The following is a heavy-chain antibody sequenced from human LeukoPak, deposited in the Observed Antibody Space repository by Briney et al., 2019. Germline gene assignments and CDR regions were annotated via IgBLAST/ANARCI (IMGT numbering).Heavy chain of an antibody. V-gene: IGHV3-11*01. J-gene: IGHJ4*02. D-gene: IGHD1-1*01. CDR2: ISSSGNTM. CDR3: ARDINSGHDGYFGH. CDR1: GFTFSDYY. Sequence: GGSLRLSCAASGFTFSDYYMSWIRQAPGKGLEWVSYISSSGNTMYEDSVKGRFTISRDNAKNSLYLQMNSLRAEDTAVYYCARDINSGHDGYFGHWGQGTLVTVSS.